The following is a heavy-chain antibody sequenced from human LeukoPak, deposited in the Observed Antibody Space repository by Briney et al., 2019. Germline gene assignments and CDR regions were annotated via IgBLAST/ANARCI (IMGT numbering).Heavy chain of an antibody. D-gene: IGHD4-17*01. J-gene: IGHJ1*01. CDR1: GYTFTGYY. CDR2: INPNSGGT. V-gene: IGHV1-2*04. Sequence: ASVKVSCKASGYTFTGYYMHWVRQAPGQGLEWMGLINPNSGGTNYAQKFQGWVTMTRDTSISTAYMELSRLRSDDTAVYYCARGYGDYGAEYFQHWGQGTLVTVSS. CDR3: ARGYGDYGAEYFQH.